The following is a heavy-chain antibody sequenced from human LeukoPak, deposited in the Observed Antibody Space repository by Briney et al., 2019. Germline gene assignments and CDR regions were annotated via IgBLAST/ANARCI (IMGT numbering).Heavy chain of an antibody. D-gene: IGHD6-19*01. J-gene: IGHJ4*02. CDR1: GYTLTSYG. CDR3: ARDYPLGAIAVVLGIDY. V-gene: IGHV1-18*01. Sequence: ASVKVSCKASGYTLTSYGISWVRQAPGQGLEWMGWISAYNGNTNYAQKLQGRVTMTTDTSTSTAYMELRSLRSDDTAVYYCARDYPLGAIAVVLGIDYWGQGTLVTVFS. CDR2: ISAYNGNT.